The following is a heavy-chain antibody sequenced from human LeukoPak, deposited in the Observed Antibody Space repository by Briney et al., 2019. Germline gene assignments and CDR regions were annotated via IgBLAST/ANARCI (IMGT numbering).Heavy chain of an antibody. V-gene: IGHV1-46*01. J-gene: IGHJ4*02. D-gene: IGHD1-7*01. Sequence: GASVKVSCKASGGTLSRYAISWVRQAPGQGLEWMGIINPSGGSTSYAQKFQGRVTMTRDMSTSTVYMELSSLRSEDTAVYYCARDLTELELSKSSYYFDYWGQGTLVTVSS. CDR3: ARDLTELELSKSSYYFDY. CDR1: GGTLSRYA. CDR2: INPSGGST.